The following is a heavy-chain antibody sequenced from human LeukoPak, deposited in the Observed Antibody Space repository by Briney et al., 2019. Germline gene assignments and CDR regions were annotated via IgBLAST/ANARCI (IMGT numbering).Heavy chain of an antibody. Sequence: PSETLSLTCAVYVESFSGYYWSWTSHPPGKGLEWIGEINHSGSTNYNPSLKSQVPISVDASNNQISLELSSVKASHTARLYRAGGIVVVPAAISLSRPGARFDYWGQGTLVTVSS. D-gene: IGHD2-2*02. J-gene: IGHJ4*02. V-gene: IGHV4-34*01. CDR1: VESFSGYY. CDR2: INHSGST. CDR3: AGGIVVVPAAISLSRPGARFDY.